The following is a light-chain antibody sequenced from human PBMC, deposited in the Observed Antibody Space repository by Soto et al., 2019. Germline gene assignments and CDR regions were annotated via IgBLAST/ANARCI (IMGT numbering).Light chain of an antibody. CDR3: QQYNNWPPT. Sequence: EIVLTQSPGTLSLSPGGRATLSCRASQSVSRRLAWYQHRPGQSPRLLISGASMRASGVPVRFSGSGSGTEFTLTISSPQSEDFAVYYCQQYNNWPPTFGQGTRLEIK. V-gene: IGKV3D-15*01. J-gene: IGKJ5*01. CDR2: GAS. CDR1: QSVSRR.